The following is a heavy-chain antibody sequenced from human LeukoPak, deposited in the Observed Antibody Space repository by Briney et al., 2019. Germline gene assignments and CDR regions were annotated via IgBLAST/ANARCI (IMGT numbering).Heavy chain of an antibody. CDR3: ARPTTVTTISADAFDI. D-gene: IGHD4-17*01. CDR1: EFTFSSYA. V-gene: IGHV3-21*01. Sequence: GGSLRLSCVASEFTFSSYAMYWVRQAPGKGLEWVSSISSGGTYKYYADSVKGRFTISRDNAQNSLYLQMNSLRAEDSSVYYCARPTTVTTISADAFDIWGQGTMVTVSS. J-gene: IGHJ3*02. CDR2: ISSGGTYK.